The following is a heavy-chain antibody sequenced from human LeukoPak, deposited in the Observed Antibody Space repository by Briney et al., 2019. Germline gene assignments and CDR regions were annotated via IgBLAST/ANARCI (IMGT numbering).Heavy chain of an antibody. Sequence: GASVKVSCKASGYTFTKYGITWVRQAPGQGLEWIGGIIPIFGPNYAQKFQGRATISADLATATAYMELSSLTSEDTSVYYCATGKDRSGYYYSLDYWGQGTLVAVSS. V-gene: IGHV1-69*13. D-gene: IGHD3-22*01. CDR1: GYTFTKYG. J-gene: IGHJ4*02. CDR2: IIPIFGP. CDR3: ATGKDRSGYYYSLDY.